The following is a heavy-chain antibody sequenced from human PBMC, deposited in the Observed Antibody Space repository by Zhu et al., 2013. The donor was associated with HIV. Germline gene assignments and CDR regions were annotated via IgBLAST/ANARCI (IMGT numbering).Heavy chain of an antibody. CDR2: IIPIFGTA. CDR3: ARRHCGGDCYHYYYYYGMDV. D-gene: IGHD2-21*02. Sequence: QVQLVQSGAEVKKPGSSVKVSCKASGGTFSSYAISWVRQAPGQGLEWMGGIIPIFGTANYAQKFQGRVTITADESTSTAYMELSSLRSEDTAVYYCARRHCGGDCYHYYYYYGMDVWGQGTTVTVSS. V-gene: IGHV1-69*01. CDR1: GGTFSSYA. J-gene: IGHJ6*02.